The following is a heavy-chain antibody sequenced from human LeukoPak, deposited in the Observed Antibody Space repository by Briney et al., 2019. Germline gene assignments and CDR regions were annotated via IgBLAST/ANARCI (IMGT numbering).Heavy chain of an antibody. J-gene: IGHJ4*02. CDR2: IDHSGRT. D-gene: IGHD6-19*01. V-gene: IGHV4-34*01. Sequence: SETLSLTCAVYGGSFSGYYWSWIRQPPGKGLEWIAEIDHSGRTNFNRSLKSRITISVDTSKKHFSLKLSSVTAADTAVYYCARKGLTKPLSVAVDFDSWGQGTLVTASS. CDR3: ARKGLTKPLSVAVDFDS. CDR1: GGSFSGYY.